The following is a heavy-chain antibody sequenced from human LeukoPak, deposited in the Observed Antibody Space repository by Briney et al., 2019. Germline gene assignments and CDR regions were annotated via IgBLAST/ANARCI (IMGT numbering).Heavy chain of an antibody. V-gene: IGHV5-51*01. CDR3: ARRPMATIVGDAFDI. CDR1: GYSFISYW. J-gene: IGHJ3*02. Sequence: GESLKISCQGSGYSFISYWIGWVRQVPGKGLEWVGIIYPGDSDTRYSPSFQGQVTISADKSISTAYLQWSSLKASDTAMYYCARRPMATIVGDAFDIWGQGTMVTVSS. D-gene: IGHD5-24*01. CDR2: IYPGDSDT.